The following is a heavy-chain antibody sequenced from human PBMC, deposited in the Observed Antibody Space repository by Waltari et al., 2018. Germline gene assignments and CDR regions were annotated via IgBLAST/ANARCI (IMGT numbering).Heavy chain of an antibody. Sequence: QVQLVQSGAEVKKPGASVTVSCKDSGYTFTGYSMHWVRQAPGQGLEWMGGIIPIFGTANYAQKFQGRVTITADESTSTAYMELSSLRSEDTAVYYCARVWGGSYFMGAFDIWGQGTMVTVSS. J-gene: IGHJ3*02. CDR1: GYTFTGYS. CDR2: IIPIFGTA. V-gene: IGHV1-69*01. CDR3: ARVWGGSYFMGAFDI. D-gene: IGHD1-26*01.